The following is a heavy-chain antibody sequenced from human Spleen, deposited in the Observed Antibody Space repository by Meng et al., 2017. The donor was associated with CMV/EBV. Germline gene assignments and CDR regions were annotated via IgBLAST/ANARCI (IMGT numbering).Heavy chain of an antibody. D-gene: IGHD6-19*01. Sequence: GESLKISCAASGFTFSSYWMSWVRQAPGKGLEWVANIKQDGSGKYYVDSVKGRFTISRDNAKNSLYLQMNSLRAEDTAVYYCAREGRIAVAGKDYWGQGTLVTVSS. V-gene: IGHV3-7*01. CDR1: GFTFSSYW. J-gene: IGHJ4*02. CDR3: AREGRIAVAGKDY. CDR2: IKQDGSGK.